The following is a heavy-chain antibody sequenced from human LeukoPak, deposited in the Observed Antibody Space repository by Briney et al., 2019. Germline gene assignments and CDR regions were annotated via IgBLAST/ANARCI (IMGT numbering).Heavy chain of an antibody. V-gene: IGHV3-30*02. CDR3: AKLLQGYFDY. Sequence: GGSLRLSCAASGFTFSSYWMSWVRQAPGKGLEWVAFIRYDGSNKYYADSVKGRFTISRDNSKNTLYLQMNSLRAEDTAVYYCAKLLQGYFDYWGQGTLVTVSS. J-gene: IGHJ4*02. D-gene: IGHD4-11*01. CDR1: GFTFSSYW. CDR2: IRYDGSNK.